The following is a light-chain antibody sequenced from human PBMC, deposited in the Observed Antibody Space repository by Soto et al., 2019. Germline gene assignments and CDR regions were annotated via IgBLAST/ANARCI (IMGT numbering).Light chain of an antibody. J-gene: IGLJ1*01. CDR1: SSDVGGYNY. CDR2: EVS. Sequence: LTQPASVSGSPGQSITISCTGTSSDVGGYNYVSWYQQHPGKAPKLMIYEVSNRPSGVSNRFSGSKSGNTASLTISGLQAEDDADYYCSSYTSSSTPYVFGTGTKVTVL. V-gene: IGLV2-14*01. CDR3: SSYTSSSTPYV.